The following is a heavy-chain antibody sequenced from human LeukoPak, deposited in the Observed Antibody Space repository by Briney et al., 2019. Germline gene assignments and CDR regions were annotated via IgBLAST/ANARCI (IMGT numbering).Heavy chain of an antibody. J-gene: IGHJ3*02. CDR1: GGSISSGSYY. CDR3: ARHSSGYYGSSAFDI. CDR2: IYTSGST. D-gene: IGHD3-22*01. Sequence: SETLSLTCTVSGGSISSGSYYCSWIPQPAGKGLEWIGRIYTSGSTNYNPSLKSRVTISVDTSKNQFSLKLSSVTAADTAVYYCARHSSGYYGSSAFDIWGQGTMVTVSS. V-gene: IGHV4-61*02.